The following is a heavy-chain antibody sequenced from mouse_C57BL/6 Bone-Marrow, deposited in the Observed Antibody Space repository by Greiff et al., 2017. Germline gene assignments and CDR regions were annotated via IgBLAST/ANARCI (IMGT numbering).Heavy chain of an antibody. V-gene: IGHV14-4*01. Sequence: EVQLQQSGAELVRPGASVMLSCTASGFNIKDDYMHWVWQRPEQGLEWIGWIDLENGDTVYASQFQGKATITADTSSNPAYLQLSSLTSEDAAVYYCTTRQLDHYYAMDYWGQGTSVTVSS. D-gene: IGHD6-1*02. CDR2: IDLENGDT. CDR1: GFNIKDDY. J-gene: IGHJ4*01. CDR3: TTRQLDHYYAMDY.